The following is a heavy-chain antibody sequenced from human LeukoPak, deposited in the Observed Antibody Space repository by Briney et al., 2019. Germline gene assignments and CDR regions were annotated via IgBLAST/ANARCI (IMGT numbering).Heavy chain of an antibody. Sequence: GGSLRLSCAASGFTVSSNYMSWVRQAPGKELEWVSVIYSGGSAYYADSVKGRFTISRDNSKNTLYLQMNSLRAEDTAVYYCARERFVYDFWSGYYETPADYYYYGMDVWGQGTTVTVSS. CDR1: GFTVSSNY. CDR2: IYSGGSA. V-gene: IGHV3-53*01. CDR3: ARERFVYDFWSGYYETPADYYYYGMDV. J-gene: IGHJ6*02. D-gene: IGHD3-3*01.